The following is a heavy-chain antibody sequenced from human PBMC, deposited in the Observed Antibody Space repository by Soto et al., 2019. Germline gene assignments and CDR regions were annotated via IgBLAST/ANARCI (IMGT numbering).Heavy chain of an antibody. Sequence: QVQLQESGPGLVKPSETLSLTCTVSGGSISSYYWSWIRQPPGKGLEWIGYIYYSGSTNYNPSLKSRVTISVDTSKNQFSLKLSSVTAADPAVYYCARGYDYGDYWGQGTLVTVSS. CDR2: IYYSGST. CDR3: ARGYDYGDY. D-gene: IGHD2-2*01. V-gene: IGHV4-59*01. J-gene: IGHJ4*02. CDR1: GGSISSYY.